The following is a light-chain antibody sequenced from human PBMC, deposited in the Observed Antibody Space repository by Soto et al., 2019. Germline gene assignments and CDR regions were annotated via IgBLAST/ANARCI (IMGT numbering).Light chain of an antibody. Sequence: DIQMTQTPSTLSASVGDRVTITCRASQSINGWLAWYQQIPGTAPKVLIYKVSSLEGGVPSRFSGSGSGTEFTLTIGGLQPDDFATYYCQQYGFYPWTFGQGTKVE. V-gene: IGKV1-5*03. CDR2: KVS. J-gene: IGKJ1*01. CDR3: QQYGFYPWT. CDR1: QSINGW.